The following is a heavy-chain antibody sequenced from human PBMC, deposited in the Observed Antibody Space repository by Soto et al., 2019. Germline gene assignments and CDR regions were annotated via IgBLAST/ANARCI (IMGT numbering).Heavy chain of an antibody. J-gene: IGHJ6*02. CDR2: IKSKTDGGTT. CDR1: GFSFRNAW. Sequence: GSLRLSCAASGFSFRNAWMSWVRQAPGKGLEWVGRIKSKTDGGTTDYAAPVKGRFTISRDNSKNTLYLQMNSLKTEDTAVYYCRLDYFYYGMDVWGQGTTVTVSS. CDR3: RLDYFYYGMDV. V-gene: IGHV3-15*01.